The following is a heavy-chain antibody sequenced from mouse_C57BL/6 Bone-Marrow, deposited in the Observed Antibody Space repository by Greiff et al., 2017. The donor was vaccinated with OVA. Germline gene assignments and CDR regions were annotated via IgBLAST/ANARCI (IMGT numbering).Heavy chain of an antibody. V-gene: IGHV2-9-1*01. CDR2: IWTGGGT. D-gene: IGHD1-1*01. CDR1: GFSLTSYA. J-gene: IGHJ4*01. Sequence: VKLVESGPGLVAPSQSLSITCTVSGFSLTSYAISWVRQPPGKGLEWLGVIWTGGGTNYNSALKSRLSISKDNSKSQVFLQMNSLQTDDTARYYSASIYYYGSRYYAMDYWGQGTSVTVSS. CDR3: ASIYYYGSRYYAMDY.